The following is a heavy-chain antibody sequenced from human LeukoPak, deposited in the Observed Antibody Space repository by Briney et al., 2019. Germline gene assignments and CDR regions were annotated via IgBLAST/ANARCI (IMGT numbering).Heavy chain of an antibody. CDR3: ASNRGYSYGYAYYYYYMDV. CDR1: GGSFSGYY. V-gene: IGHV4-34*01. D-gene: IGHD5-18*01. J-gene: IGHJ6*03. Sequence: PSETLSLTCAVYGGSFSGYYWSWIRQPPGKGLEWIGEINHSGSTNYNPSLKSRVTISVDTSKNQFSLKLSSVTAADTAVYYCASNRGYSYGYAYYYYYMDVWGKGTTVTVSS. CDR2: INHSGST.